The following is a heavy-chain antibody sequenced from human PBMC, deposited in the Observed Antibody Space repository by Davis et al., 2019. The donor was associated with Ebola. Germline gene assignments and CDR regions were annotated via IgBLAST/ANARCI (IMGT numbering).Heavy chain of an antibody. D-gene: IGHD1-14*01. Sequence: AASVKVSCKASGFTFTGSAMQWVRQARGQRLEWIGWIVTGSGNTNYAQKFQGRVTISRDMSTITSYLDLSNLRSEDTAVYYCAVAAGSVGKFDFWGQGTLVTVS. J-gene: IGHJ4*01. CDR3: AVAAGSVGKFDF. V-gene: IGHV1-58*02. CDR1: GFTFTGSA. CDR2: IVTGSGNT.